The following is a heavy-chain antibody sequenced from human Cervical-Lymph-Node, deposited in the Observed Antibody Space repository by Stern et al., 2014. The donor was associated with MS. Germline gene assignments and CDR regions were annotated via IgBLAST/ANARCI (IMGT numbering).Heavy chain of an antibody. CDR2: IVVGSGNT. CDR1: GFTFTSSA. V-gene: IGHV1-58*01. Sequence: QLVESGPEVKKPGTSVKVSCKASGFTFTSSAVQWVRQARGQRLEWIGWIVVGSGNTNYAQKFQERVAITRDMSTSTAYMELSSLRSEDTAVYYCAAPEGYSSGWYLAFDIWGQGTMDTVSS. J-gene: IGHJ3*02. CDR3: AAPEGYSSGWYLAFDI. D-gene: IGHD6-19*01.